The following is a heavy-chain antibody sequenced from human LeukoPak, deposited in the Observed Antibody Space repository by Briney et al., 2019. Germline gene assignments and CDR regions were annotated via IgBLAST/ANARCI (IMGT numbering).Heavy chain of an antibody. Sequence: KPSETLSLTCTVSGGSISSYYWSWIRQPPGKGLEWIGYIYYSGSTNYNPSLKSRVTISVDTSKNQFSLRLSSVTAADTAVYYCARGLYDFWSGYYTPPGYYYMDVWGKGTTVTVSS. J-gene: IGHJ6*03. D-gene: IGHD3-3*01. CDR1: GGSISSYY. CDR2: IYYSGST. CDR3: ARGLYDFWSGYYTPPGYYYMDV. V-gene: IGHV4-59*01.